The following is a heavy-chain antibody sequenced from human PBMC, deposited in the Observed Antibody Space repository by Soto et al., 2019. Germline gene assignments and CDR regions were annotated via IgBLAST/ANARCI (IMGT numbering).Heavy chain of an antibody. CDR2: ISGSGGST. V-gene: IGHV3-23*01. D-gene: IGHD1-26*01. CDR1: GFTFSNYA. J-gene: IGHJ4*02. Sequence: GGSLRLSCAASGFTFSNYAISWVRQAPGKGLEWVSSISGSGGSTYYADSVKGRFTISRDNSKNTLYLQMNSLRAEDTAVFYCAREVESTPPSYYFDYWGQGTLVTSPQ. CDR3: AREVESTPPSYYFDY.